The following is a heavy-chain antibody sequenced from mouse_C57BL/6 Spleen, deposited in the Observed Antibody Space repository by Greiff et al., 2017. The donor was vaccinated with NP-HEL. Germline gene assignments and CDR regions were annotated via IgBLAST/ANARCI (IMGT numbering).Heavy chain of an antibody. J-gene: IGHJ1*03. Sequence: DVQLQESGPGMVKPSQSLSLTCTVTGYSITSGYDWHWIRHFPGNKLEWMGYISYSGSTNYNPSLKSRISITHDTSKNHFFLKLNSVTTEDTATYYCARRVYGSSYEYFDVWGTGTTVTVSS. D-gene: IGHD1-1*01. CDR2: ISYSGST. CDR3: ARRVYGSSYEYFDV. V-gene: IGHV3-1*01. CDR1: GYSITSGYD.